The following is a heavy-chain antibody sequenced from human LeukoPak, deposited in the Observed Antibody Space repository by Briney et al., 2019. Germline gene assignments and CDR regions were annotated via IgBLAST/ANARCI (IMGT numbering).Heavy chain of an antibody. D-gene: IGHD6-19*01. V-gene: IGHV1-18*01. CDR2: ISAYNGNT. Sequence: GASVKVSCKASGGTFSSYAISWVRQAPGQGLEWMGWISAYNGNTNYAQKLQGRVTMTTDTSTSTAYMELRSLRSDDTAVYYCARHSSGWYRDFDYWGQGTLVTVSS. CDR1: GGTFSSYA. J-gene: IGHJ4*02. CDR3: ARHSSGWYRDFDY.